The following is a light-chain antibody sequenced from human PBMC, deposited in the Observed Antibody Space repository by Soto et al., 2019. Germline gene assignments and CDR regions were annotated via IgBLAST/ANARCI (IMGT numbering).Light chain of an antibody. CDR2: AAS. CDR1: QSISNY. Sequence: DIQMTQSPSSLSTSVGDRVTITCRASQSISNYLNWYQQKPGEAPKLLIYAASSLQSGVPSRFSGSGSRTDFTLTISSLQPEDFATYYCQQNYNRPFTFGPGTKLDIK. CDR3: QQNYNRPFT. J-gene: IGKJ3*01. V-gene: IGKV1-39*01.